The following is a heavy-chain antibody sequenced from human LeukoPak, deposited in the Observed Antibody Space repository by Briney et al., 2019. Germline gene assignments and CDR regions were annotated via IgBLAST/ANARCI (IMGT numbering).Heavy chain of an antibody. D-gene: IGHD3-22*01. V-gene: IGHV3-11*01. Sequence: PGGSLRLSCAASGFTFSDYYMSWIRQAPGKGLEWVSYISSSGSTIYYADSVKGRFTISRDNAKNSLYLQMNSLRAEDTAVYYCATEGRYYYDSSGTDYWGQGTLVTASS. CDR1: GFTFSDYY. CDR2: ISSSGSTI. CDR3: ATEGRYYYDSSGTDY. J-gene: IGHJ4*02.